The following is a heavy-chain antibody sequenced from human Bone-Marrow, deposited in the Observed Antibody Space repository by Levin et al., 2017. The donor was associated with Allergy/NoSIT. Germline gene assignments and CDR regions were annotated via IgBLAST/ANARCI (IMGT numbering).Heavy chain of an antibody. CDR2: ISSVDSTI. V-gene: IGHV3-11*01. CDR1: GFTFSDYY. J-gene: IGHJ4*02. CDR3: AREGGSYKPFDY. D-gene: IGHD1-26*01. Sequence: GESLKISCAASGFTFSDYYMSWIRQAPGKGLEWVSYISSVDSTIYYADSVKGRFTISRDNAKNSLYLQVNSLRAEDTAVYYCAREGGSYKPFDYWGQGTLVTVSS.